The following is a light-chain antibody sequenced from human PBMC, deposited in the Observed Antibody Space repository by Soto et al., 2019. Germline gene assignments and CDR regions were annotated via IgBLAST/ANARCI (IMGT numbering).Light chain of an antibody. Sequence: EIVLTQSPGTLSLSPGERATLSCRADRSVSDTLLTWFQQKPGQAPRLLIFGTSSRAPGIPDRFSGSGSGTDFTLTISRLEPDDFEAYYCQHHGDSSWTLGQGTKVDIK. J-gene: IGKJ1*01. CDR1: RSVSDTL. CDR2: GTS. CDR3: QHHGDSSWT. V-gene: IGKV3-20*01.